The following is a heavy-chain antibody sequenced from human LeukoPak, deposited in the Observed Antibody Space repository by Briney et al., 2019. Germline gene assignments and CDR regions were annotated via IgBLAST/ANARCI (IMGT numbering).Heavy chain of an antibody. D-gene: IGHD3-22*01. CDR2: ISGSGGST. J-gene: IGHJ3*02. V-gene: IGHV3-23*01. CDR1: GFTFSSYA. CDR3: AKEGYYDSSGYYFDAFDI. Sequence: PGGSLSLSCAASGFTFSSYAMSWVRQAPGKGLEWVSAISGSGGSTYYADSVKGRFTISRDNSKNTLYLQMNSLRAEDTAVYYCAKEGYYDSSGYYFDAFDIWGQGTMVTVSS.